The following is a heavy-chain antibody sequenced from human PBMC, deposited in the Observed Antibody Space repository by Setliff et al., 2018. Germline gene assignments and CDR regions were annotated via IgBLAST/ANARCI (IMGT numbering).Heavy chain of an antibody. D-gene: IGHD2-2*01. CDR2: ISSSSITI. CDR1: GFTFSSYS. Sequence: PGGSLRLSCAASGFTFSSYSMNWVRQAPGKGLEWVSYISSSSITIYYADSVKGRFTISRDNAKNSLYLQMNSLRAEDMALYYCAKGYCSSTSCYVDYWGQGTLVTVSS. V-gene: IGHV3-48*04. CDR3: AKGYCSSTSCYVDY. J-gene: IGHJ4*02.